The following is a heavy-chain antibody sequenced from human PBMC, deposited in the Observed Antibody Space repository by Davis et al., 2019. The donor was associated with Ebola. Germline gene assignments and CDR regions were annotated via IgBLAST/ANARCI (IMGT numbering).Heavy chain of an antibody. CDR1: GFVFRNYV. CDR3: AKDKTMATHYWYFDL. D-gene: IGHD4/OR15-4a*01. Sequence: GESLKISCAASGFVFRNYVMSWVRQAPGKGLEWVSTLGTSADTYYADSVKGRFTISRDNSKNTLYLQMNGLRVEDTAIYYCAKDKTMATHYWYFDLWGRGTLVTVSS. V-gene: IGHV3-23*01. CDR2: LGTSADT. J-gene: IGHJ2*01.